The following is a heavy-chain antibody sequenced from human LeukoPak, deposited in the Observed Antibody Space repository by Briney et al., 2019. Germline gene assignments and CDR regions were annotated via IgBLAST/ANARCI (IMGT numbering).Heavy chain of an antibody. V-gene: IGHV3-7*05. CDR3: ANALGAHYFDY. J-gene: IGHJ4*02. CDR2: IKQDGSET. Sequence: GGSLRLSCAASGFXFSNYWIIWLRQAPGKGLEWVASIKQDGSETYYVDSVRGRFSISRDNAKNSLYLQMNSLRAEDTAVYYCANALGAHYFDYWGQGTLVTVSS. CDR1: GFXFSNYW. D-gene: IGHD1-26*01.